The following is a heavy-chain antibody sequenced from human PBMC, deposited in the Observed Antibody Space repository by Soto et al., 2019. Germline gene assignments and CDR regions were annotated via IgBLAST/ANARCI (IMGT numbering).Heavy chain of an antibody. V-gene: IGHV3-53*01. J-gene: IGHJ4*02. D-gene: IGHD4-4*01. CDR2: IYSGGST. Sequence: PGGSLRLSCAASGFTVSSNYMSWVRQAPGKGLEWVSVIYSGGSTYYADSVKGRFTISRDNSKNTLYLQMNSLRAEDTAVYYCASDSGGYSNYVDYWGQGTLVTVSS. CDR1: GFTVSSNY. CDR3: ASDSGGYSNYVDY.